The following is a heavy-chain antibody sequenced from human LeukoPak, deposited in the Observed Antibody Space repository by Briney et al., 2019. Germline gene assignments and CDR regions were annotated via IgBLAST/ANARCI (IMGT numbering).Heavy chain of an antibody. Sequence: GPSLRLSCATSGFTFSSYGMHWARQAPGKGLEWVTFIWYDGSNKYYADSVKGRFTSSRDNSKNTLYLQMNSLRAEDTAVYYCASLGVDTAMSRSDYWGQGTLVTVSS. CDR1: GFTFSSYG. CDR3: ASLGVDTAMSRSDY. D-gene: IGHD5-18*01. V-gene: IGHV3-33*01. CDR2: IWYDGSNK. J-gene: IGHJ4*02.